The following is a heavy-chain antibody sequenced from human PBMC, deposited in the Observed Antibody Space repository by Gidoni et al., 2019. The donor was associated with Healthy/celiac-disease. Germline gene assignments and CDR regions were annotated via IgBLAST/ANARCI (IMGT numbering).Heavy chain of an antibody. CDR2: IRSKAYGGTT. CDR3: TREEYYYDSSGYPVDY. J-gene: IGHJ4*02. Sequence: EVQLVESGGGLVQPGRSLRLSCTASGFTFGDYAMSWVRQAPGKGLEWVGFIRSKAYGGTTEDAASVKGRFTISRDDSKSIAYLQMNSLKTEDTAVYYCTREEYYYDSSGYPVDYWGQGTLVTVSS. V-gene: IGHV3-49*04. D-gene: IGHD3-22*01. CDR1: GFTFGDYA.